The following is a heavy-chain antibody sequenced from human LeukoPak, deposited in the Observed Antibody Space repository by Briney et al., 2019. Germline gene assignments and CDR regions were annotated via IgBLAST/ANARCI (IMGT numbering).Heavy chain of an antibody. J-gene: IGHJ6*03. CDR3: ARDRYSSSWDPYYYYYMDV. CDR1: GYTFSDYS. Sequence: GGSLRLSCAASGYTFSDYSMNWVRQAPGKGLEWVSVIYSGGSTYYADSVKGRFTISRDNSKNTLYLQMNSLRAEDTAVYYCARDRYSSSWDPYYYYYMDVWGKGTTVTVSS. D-gene: IGHD6-13*01. CDR2: IYSGGST. V-gene: IGHV3-53*01.